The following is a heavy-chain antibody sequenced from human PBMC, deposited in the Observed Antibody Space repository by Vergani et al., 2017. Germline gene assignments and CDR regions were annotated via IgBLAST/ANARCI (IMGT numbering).Heavy chain of an antibody. D-gene: IGHD6-13*01. V-gene: IGHV3-30*18. CDR2: ISYDGSNK. CDR1: GFTFSSYG. Sequence: QVQLVESGGGVVQTGRSLRLSCAASGFTFSSYGMHWVRQAPGKGLEWVAVISYDGSNKYYADSVKGRFTISRDNSKNTLYLQMNSLRAEDTAVYYCAKDGEEQQLYYFDYWGQGTLVTVSS. J-gene: IGHJ4*02. CDR3: AKDGEEQQLYYFDY.